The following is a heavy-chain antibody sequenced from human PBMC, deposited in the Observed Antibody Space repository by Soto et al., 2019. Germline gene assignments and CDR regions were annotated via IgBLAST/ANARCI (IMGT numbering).Heavy chain of an antibody. J-gene: IGHJ5*02. CDR2: INAGNGNP. V-gene: IGHV1-3*05. CDR1: GYTFTSYA. CDR3: TIDPESVMYYDFWSGYWFDP. D-gene: IGHD3-3*01. Sequence: QVQLVQSGAEEKKPGASVKVSCKASGYTFTSYAMHWVRQAPGQRLEWMGWINAGNGNPKYSQKFQGRVTMTRDTSASTAYMELSSLRSEDTAVYYCTIDPESVMYYDFWSGYWFDPWCQGTLVTVSS.